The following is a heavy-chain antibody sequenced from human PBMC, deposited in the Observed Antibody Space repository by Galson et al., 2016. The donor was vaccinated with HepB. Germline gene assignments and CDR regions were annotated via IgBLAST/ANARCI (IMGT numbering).Heavy chain of an antibody. D-gene: IGHD2-2*01. CDR2: IWYDGSDK. J-gene: IGHJ6*02. CDR3: ARDRRLGYCSSSICRRTEYYYGMDV. Sequence: SLRLSCAASGFTFSNYGMTWVRQAPGKGLEWVAVIWYDGSDKYYADSVKGRFSISRDNSKNKLYLQMNSLRAEDSALYYCARDRRLGYCSSSICRRTEYYYGMDVWGPGTTVTVSS. CDR1: GFTFSNYG. V-gene: IGHV3-33*01.